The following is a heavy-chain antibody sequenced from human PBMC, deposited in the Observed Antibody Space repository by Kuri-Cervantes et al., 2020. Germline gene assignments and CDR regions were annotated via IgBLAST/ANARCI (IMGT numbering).Heavy chain of an antibody. V-gene: IGHV1-18*01. CDR3: ARGKARLLWFGELLNDNYGMDV. D-gene: IGHD3-10*01. CDR1: GYTFTSYG. CDR2: ISAYNGNT. J-gene: IGHJ6*02. Sequence: ASVKVSCKASGYTFTSYGISWVRQAPGQGLEWMGWISAYNGNTNYAQKLQGRVTMTTDTSTSTAYMELRSLRSDDTAVYYCARGKARLLWFGELLNDNYGMDVWGQGTTVTVSS.